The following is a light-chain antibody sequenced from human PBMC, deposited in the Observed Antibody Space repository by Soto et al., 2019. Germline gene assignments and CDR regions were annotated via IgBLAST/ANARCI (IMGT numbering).Light chain of an antibody. CDR3: LQYNDYWT. CDR2: AAS. Sequence: DIQLTKSPSFLSASVGDRVTITCRASPGISSSLAWYQQKPGKSPNLLIYAASGLQSGVPSRFRVIGSGTDFTLTISSLQPDDFATYYCLQYNDYWTFGQGTKVDI. V-gene: IGKV1-9*01. CDR1: PGISSS. J-gene: IGKJ1*01.